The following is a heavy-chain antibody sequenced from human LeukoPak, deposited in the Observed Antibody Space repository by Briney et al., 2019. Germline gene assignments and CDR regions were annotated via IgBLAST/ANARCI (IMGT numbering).Heavy chain of an antibody. CDR2: IYPVPSHT. Sequence: GAAXXXXCXGXGSRFTSYWIGWVRQMPGKGLEWMGIIYPVPSHTRYIPSFQAQVPISAHNSISTAYLQCSSLKASDTAMYYCASKEYGAAAVHFDYWGQGTLVTVSS. CDR3: ASKEYGAAAVHFDY. CDR1: GSRFTSYW. J-gene: IGHJ4*02. V-gene: IGHV5-51*01. D-gene: IGHD6-13*01.